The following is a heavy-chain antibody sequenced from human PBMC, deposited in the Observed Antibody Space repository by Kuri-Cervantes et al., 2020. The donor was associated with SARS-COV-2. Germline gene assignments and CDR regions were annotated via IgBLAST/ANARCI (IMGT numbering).Heavy chain of an antibody. Sequence: SETLSLTCTVSGGSISSYYRSWIRQPPGKGLEWIGEINHSGSTNYNPSLKSRVTISVDTSKNQFSLKLSSVTAADTAVYYCARGRDYYDSSGYPDSEYFQHWGQGTLVTVSS. CDR3: ARGRDYYDSSGYPDSEYFQH. CDR1: GGSISSYY. J-gene: IGHJ1*01. D-gene: IGHD3-22*01. V-gene: IGHV4-34*01. CDR2: INHSGST.